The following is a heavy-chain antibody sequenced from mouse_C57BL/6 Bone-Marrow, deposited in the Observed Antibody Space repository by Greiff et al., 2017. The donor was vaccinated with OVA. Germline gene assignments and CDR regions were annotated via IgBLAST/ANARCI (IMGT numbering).Heavy chain of an antibody. Sequence: VQLQQPGAELVMPGASVKLSCKASGYTFTSYWMHWVKQRPGQGLEWIGEIDPSDSYTNYNQKFKGKSTLTVDKSSSTAYMQLSSLTSEDSAVYYCERDDPYYAMDYWGQGTSGTVSS. J-gene: IGHJ4*01. CDR2: IDPSDSYT. CDR1: GYTFTSYW. V-gene: IGHV1-69*01. CDR3: ERDDPYYAMDY.